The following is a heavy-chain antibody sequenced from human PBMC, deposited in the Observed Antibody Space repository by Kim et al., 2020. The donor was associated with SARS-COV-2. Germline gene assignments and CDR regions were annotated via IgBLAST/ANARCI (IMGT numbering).Heavy chain of an antibody. CDR3: ARDGYCSGGSCFLGAFNI. Sequence: SQTLSLTCAISGDSVSSNSAAWNWIRQSPSRGLEWLGSTYYRSKWYNDYAVSVKSRITINPDTSKNQFSLQLNSVTPEDTAVYYCARDGYCSGGSCFLGAFNIWGEGTLVTVSS. J-gene: IGHJ3*02. CDR2: TYYRSKWYN. V-gene: IGHV6-1*01. CDR1: GDSVSSNSAA. D-gene: IGHD2-15*01.